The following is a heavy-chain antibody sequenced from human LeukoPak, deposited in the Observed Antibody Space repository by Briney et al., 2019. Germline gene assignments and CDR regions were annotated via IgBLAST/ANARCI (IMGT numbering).Heavy chain of an antibody. CDR2: MNPNSGNT. V-gene: IGHV1-8*01. D-gene: IGHD6-19*01. J-gene: IGHJ4*02. CDR1: GYTFTSCD. Sequence: GASVKVSCKASGYTFTSCDINWVRQATGQGLEWMGWMNPNSGNTGYGQRFQGRITMTRDISIGTAYMELSNLTSGDTAIYYCTRGSSGRRDNWGQGTLVTVSA. CDR3: TRGSSGRRDN.